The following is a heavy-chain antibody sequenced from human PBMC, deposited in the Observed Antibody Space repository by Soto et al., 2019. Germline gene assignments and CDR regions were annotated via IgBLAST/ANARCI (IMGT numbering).Heavy chain of an antibody. D-gene: IGHD6-13*01. CDR2: ISWNSGSI. CDR1: GFTFDDYA. V-gene: IGHV3-9*01. CDR3: AKDKTIAAAGTRYFQH. J-gene: IGHJ1*01. Sequence: GGSLRLSCAASGFTFDDYAMHWVRQAPGKGLEWVSGISWNSGSIGYADSVKGRFTISRDNAKNSLYLQMNSLRAEDTALYYCAKDKTIAAAGTRYFQHWGQGTLVTVSS.